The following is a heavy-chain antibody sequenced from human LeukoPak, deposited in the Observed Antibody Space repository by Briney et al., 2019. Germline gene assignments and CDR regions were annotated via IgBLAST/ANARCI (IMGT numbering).Heavy chain of an antibody. CDR3: ARRGGYSGYGPFDH. CDR1: GGSISSSSYY. Sequence: PSETLSLTCTVSGGSISSSSYYGGWIRQPPGKGLEWIGSIYYSGSTYYNPSLKSRITISVDTSKNRFSLKLSSVTAADTAVYYCARRGGYSGYGPFDHWGQGTLVIVSS. V-gene: IGHV4-39*01. CDR2: IYYSGST. D-gene: IGHD5-12*01. J-gene: IGHJ4*02.